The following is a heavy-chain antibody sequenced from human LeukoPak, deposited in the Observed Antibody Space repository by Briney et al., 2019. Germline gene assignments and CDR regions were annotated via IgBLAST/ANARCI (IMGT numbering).Heavy chain of an antibody. V-gene: IGHV4-34*01. J-gene: IGHJ4*02. CDR3: ARAPLRFLEPFDY. CDR1: GGSFIGYY. D-gene: IGHD3-3*01. CDR2: INHSGGA. Sequence: RPSETLSLTCAVYGGSFIGYYWSWIRQPPGKELEWIGEINHSGGANYNPSLKSRVTISADTSKSQFSLKLGSVTAADTAVYYCARAPLRFLEPFDYWGQGTLVTVSS.